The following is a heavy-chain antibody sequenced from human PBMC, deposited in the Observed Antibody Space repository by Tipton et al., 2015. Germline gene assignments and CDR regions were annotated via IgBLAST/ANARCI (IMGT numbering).Heavy chain of an antibody. CDR3: ASDSNDYWCFDY. CDR1: GGSISSGDYQ. D-gene: IGHD2-8*01. CDR2: IYYSGYT. Sequence: TLSLTCTVSGGSISSGDYQWSWIRQPPGKGLEWIGYIYYSGYTYYNPSLKSRLTISVDTSKNQFSLNLSSVTAADTAVYYCASDSNDYWCFDYWGQGRLVTVSS. J-gene: IGHJ4*02. V-gene: IGHV4-30-4*01.